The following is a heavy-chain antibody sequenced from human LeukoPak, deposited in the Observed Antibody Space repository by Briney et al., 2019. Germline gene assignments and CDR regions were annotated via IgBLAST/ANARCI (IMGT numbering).Heavy chain of an antibody. J-gene: IGHJ4*02. CDR2: IHYSGSS. D-gene: IGHD1-1*01. CDR3: ARGERLGPDF. V-gene: IGHV4-59*01. CDR1: GGSISSYY. Sequence: SETLSLTCTVSGGSISSYYWSWIRQPPGKGLEWIGYIHYSGSSNYNPSLQSRVTISVDTSRGHFSLKLSSATAADTAVYYCARGERLGPDFWGQGTLVTVSS.